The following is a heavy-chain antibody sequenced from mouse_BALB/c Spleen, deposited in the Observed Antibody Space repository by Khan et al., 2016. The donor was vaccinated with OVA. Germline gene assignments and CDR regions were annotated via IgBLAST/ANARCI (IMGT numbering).Heavy chain of an antibody. Sequence: VQLQQSGAELVKSGATVKLSCTASGLNIKDTYMHWLKQWLEQGLEGIGRFDHPNGNTKYDPKFQGKATITADTSSNKVYLQLNSLTHEDNSVYYCARMARKWGQGTTLTVSS. J-gene: IGHJ2*01. V-gene: IGHV14-3*02. CDR3: ARMARK. CDR2: FDHPNGNT. CDR1: GLNIKDTY.